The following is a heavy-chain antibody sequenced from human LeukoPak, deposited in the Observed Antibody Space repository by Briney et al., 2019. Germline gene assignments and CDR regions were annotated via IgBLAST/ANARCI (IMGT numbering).Heavy chain of an antibody. J-gene: IGHJ6*02. D-gene: IGHD6-19*01. CDR1: GFTFSSYE. V-gene: IGHV3-48*03. Sequence: GGSLRLSCATSGFTFSSYEMNWVRQAPGKGLEWISFISSSGGSIYYADSVKGRFTISRDNAKNSLYLQMNSLRAEDTAVYYCAKGQQWLRHMDVWGQGTTVTVSS. CDR3: AKGQQWLRHMDV. CDR2: ISSSGGSI.